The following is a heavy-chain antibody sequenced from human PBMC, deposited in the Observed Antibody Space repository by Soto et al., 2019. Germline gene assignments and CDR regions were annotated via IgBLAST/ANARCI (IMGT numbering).Heavy chain of an antibody. J-gene: IGHJ6*02. V-gene: IGHV5-51*01. CDR2: IYPGDSDT. CDR3: ARTSAAGKYYYGMDV. D-gene: IGHD6-13*01. Sequence: PGESLKISCKGSGYSVTSYWIGWVRQMPGKGLEWMGIIYPGDSDTRYSPSFQGQVTISDDKSISPAYLQWSSLKASDTAMYYCARTSAAGKYYYGMDVWGQGTTVTVSS. CDR1: GYSVTSYW.